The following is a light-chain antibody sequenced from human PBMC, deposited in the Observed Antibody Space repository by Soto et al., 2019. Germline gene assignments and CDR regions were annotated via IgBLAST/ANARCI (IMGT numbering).Light chain of an antibody. CDR1: QSISSW. V-gene: IGKV1-5*03. Sequence: DIQMTQSPSTLSASVGDRVTITCRASQSISSWLAWYQQKPGKAPKLLIYKASSLESGVPSRFSGSGSGTEFTLTISSLQPDDCATYYCQQYNSYSYTFGHGTKLEIK. J-gene: IGKJ2*01. CDR3: QQYNSYSYT. CDR2: KAS.